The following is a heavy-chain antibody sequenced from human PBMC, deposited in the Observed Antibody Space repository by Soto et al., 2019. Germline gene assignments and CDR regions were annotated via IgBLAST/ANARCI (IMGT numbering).Heavy chain of an antibody. V-gene: IGHV3-9*01. CDR2: ISWNSGSI. CDR1: GFTFDDYA. CDR3: AKDIGSLGYCSSTSCYAGPSFDY. D-gene: IGHD2-2*01. J-gene: IGHJ4*02. Sequence: EVQLVESGGGLVQPGRSLRLSCAASGFTFDDYAMHWVRQAPGKGLEWVSGISWNSGSIGYAVSVKGRFTISRDNAKNSLYLQMNSLRAEDTALYYCAKDIGSLGYCSSTSCYAGPSFDYWGQGTLVTVSS.